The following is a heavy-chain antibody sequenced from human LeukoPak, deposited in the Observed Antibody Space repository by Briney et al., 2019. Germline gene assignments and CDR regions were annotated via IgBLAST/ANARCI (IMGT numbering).Heavy chain of an antibody. J-gene: IGHJ5*02. V-gene: IGHV4-31*03. CDR3: AREPYYYGSGELGP. CDR2: NYYSGST. Sequence: PSQTLSLTCTVFGGSISSGGYYWSWIRQHPGKGLEWIGYNYYSGSTYYNPSLKSRVTISVDTSKNQFSLKLSSVTAADTAVYYCAREPYYYGSGELGPWGQGTLVTVSS. CDR1: GGSISSGGYY. D-gene: IGHD3-10*01.